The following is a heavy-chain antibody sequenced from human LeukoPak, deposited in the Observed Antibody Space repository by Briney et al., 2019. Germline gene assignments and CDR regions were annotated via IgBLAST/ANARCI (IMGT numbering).Heavy chain of an antibody. V-gene: IGHV1-46*01. CDR3: ARDKDMVRGVIPTNWFDP. Sequence: ASVKVSCKAFGYTFTSNYMHWVRQAPGQGPEWMGVISPSGGSTTYAQKFQGRVTLTRDMSTSTDYLELSSLRSEDTAVYYCARDKDMVRGVIPTNWFDPWGQGTLVTVSS. J-gene: IGHJ5*02. CDR2: ISPSGGST. D-gene: IGHD3-10*01. CDR1: GYTFTSNY.